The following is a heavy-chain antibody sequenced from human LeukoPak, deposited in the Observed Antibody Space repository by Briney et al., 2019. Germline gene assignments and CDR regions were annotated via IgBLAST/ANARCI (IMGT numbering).Heavy chain of an antibody. CDR3: ARSDGIVGEEAWFDP. CDR2: IFTTEVT. CDR1: GGSIGTFH. V-gene: IGHV4-4*09. Sequence: SETLSLTCSVSGGSIGTFHWHWIRQPPGKGLERIGYIFTTEVTNYSPSLKSRVTISVDTSKNQFSLRLSSVTAADTAVYYCARSDGIVGEEAWFDPWGQGTLVTVSS. J-gene: IGHJ5*02. D-gene: IGHD1-26*01.